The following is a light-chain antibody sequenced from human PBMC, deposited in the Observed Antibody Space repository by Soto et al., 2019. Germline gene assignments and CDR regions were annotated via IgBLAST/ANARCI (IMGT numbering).Light chain of an antibody. V-gene: IGKV3-20*01. CDR1: QSVSNY. Sequence: EIVLTQSPATLSLSPGEKATLSCRASQSVSNYLAWYQQKPGQAPRLLIYDASTRATGIPARFSGSGSGTDFTLTISRLEPEDSAVYYCQQYGSSPTWTFGQGTKVDIK. CDR3: QQYGSSPTWT. J-gene: IGKJ1*01. CDR2: DAS.